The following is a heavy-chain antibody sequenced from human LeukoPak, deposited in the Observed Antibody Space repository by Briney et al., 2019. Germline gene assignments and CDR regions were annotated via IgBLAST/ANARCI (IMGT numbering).Heavy chain of an antibody. CDR2: INHSGST. D-gene: IGHD1-26*01. Sequence: PSETLSLTCAVYGGSFSGYYWSWIRQPPGKGLEWIGEINHSGSTNYNPSLKSRVTISVDTSKNQFSLKLSSVTAADTAVYYCARDIMGGGSLFGPDYWGQGTLVTVSS. V-gene: IGHV4-34*01. CDR3: ARDIMGGGSLFGPDY. CDR1: GGSFSGYY. J-gene: IGHJ4*02.